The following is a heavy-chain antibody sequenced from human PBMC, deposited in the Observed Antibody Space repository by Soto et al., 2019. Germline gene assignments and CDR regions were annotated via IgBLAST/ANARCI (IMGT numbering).Heavy chain of an antibody. CDR2: IYYSGST. J-gene: IGHJ1*01. CDR3: ARHEAYCGGDCYPEYFQH. V-gene: IGHV4-59*08. D-gene: IGHD2-21*02. Sequence: SETLSLTCTVSGGSISSYYWSWIRQPPGKGLEWIGYIYYSGSTNYNPSLKSRVTISVDTSKNQFSLKLSSVTAADTAVYYCARHEAYCGGDCYPEYFQHWGQGTLVTVSS. CDR1: GGSISSYY.